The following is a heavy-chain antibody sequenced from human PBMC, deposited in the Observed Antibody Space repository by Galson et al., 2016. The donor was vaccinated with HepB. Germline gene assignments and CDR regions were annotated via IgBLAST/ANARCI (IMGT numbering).Heavy chain of an antibody. CDR1: GGSISRNNW. V-gene: IGHV4-4*02. J-gene: IGHJ6*04. CDR2: IFHSGDT. CDR3: ARGWYYNYMDV. Sequence: TLSLTCAVSGGSISRNNWWSWVRQPPGKGLEWIGEIFHSGDTNYNPSLRSRVTISVDKSKNHVSLKLISVTAADTAVYYCARGWYYNYMDVWGKGITVIVSS. D-gene: IGHD3-3*01.